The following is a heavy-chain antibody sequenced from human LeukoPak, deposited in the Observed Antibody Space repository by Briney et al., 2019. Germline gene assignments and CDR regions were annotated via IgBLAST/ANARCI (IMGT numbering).Heavy chain of an antibody. D-gene: IGHD6-6*01. J-gene: IGHJ3*02. CDR1: VDTVSSNSAG. Sequence: SQTLSLTCAMSVDTVSSNSAGSNWVRQSPWRCLEWLGRTYYRAKWYNDYVVSVKSRITINPDTSKCQFSLQLNSVTPEDTAVYYCAYYSSSPINGFDIWGQGRMVTVSS. CDR2: TYYRAKWYN. V-gene: IGHV6-1*01. CDR3: AYYSSSPINGFDI.